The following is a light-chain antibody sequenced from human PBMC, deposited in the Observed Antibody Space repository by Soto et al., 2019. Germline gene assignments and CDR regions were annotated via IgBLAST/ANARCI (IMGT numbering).Light chain of an antibody. V-gene: IGKV3-20*01. Sequence: EIVLTQSPGSLSLSPGERATLSCRASQSVDSSFFAWYQQKPGQAPRLLIYGVSNRATGIPDRFSGRGSGTDFTLTITGLEPEDFAVYYCQQYVSSVTFGQGTKVEIK. CDR3: QQYVSSVT. CDR1: QSVDSSF. CDR2: GVS. J-gene: IGKJ1*01.